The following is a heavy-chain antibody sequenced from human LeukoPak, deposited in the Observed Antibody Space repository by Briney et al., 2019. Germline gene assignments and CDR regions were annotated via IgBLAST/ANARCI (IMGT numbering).Heavy chain of an antibody. V-gene: IGHV4-59*08. J-gene: IGHJ6*02. CDR2: IHHSGNT. CDR1: GGSVRSYY. D-gene: IGHD5-24*01. CDR3: ARLGRTNGYPPKYYYGMDV. Sequence: SETLSLTCSVSGGSVRSYYWTWIRQPPGKGLEWIGYIHHSGNTNYNPSLKSRVTISVDTSKNQLSLRVSSVTVTDPALYYCARLGRTNGYPPKYYYGMDVWGQGTTVSVSS.